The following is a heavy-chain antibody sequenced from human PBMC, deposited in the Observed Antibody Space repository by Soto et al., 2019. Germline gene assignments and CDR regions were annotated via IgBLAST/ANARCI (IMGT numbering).Heavy chain of an antibody. CDR1: GGSISSSSSY. CDR3: GGMIVVVDY. J-gene: IGHJ4*02. V-gene: IGHV3-23*01. CDR2: ISGSGGST. D-gene: IGHD3-22*01. Sequence: ETLSLTCTVSGGSISSSSSYWSWIRQPPGKGLEWVSAISGSGGSTYYADSVKGRFTISRDNSKNTLYLQMNSLRAEDTAVYYCGGMIVVVDYWGQGTLVTVSS.